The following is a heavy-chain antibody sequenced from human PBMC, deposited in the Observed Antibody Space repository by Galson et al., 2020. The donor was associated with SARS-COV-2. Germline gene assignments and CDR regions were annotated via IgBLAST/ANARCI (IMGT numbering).Heavy chain of an antibody. CDR2: IWYDGSNK. CDR3: ARDDPLAAAGRGY. Sequence: GESLKISCAASGFTFSSYGMHWVRQAPGKGLEWVAVIWYDGSNKYYADSVKGRFTISRDNSKNTLYLQMNSLRAEDTAVYYCARDDPLAAAGRGYWGQGTLVTVSS. D-gene: IGHD6-13*01. CDR1: GFTFSSYG. J-gene: IGHJ4*02. V-gene: IGHV3-33*01.